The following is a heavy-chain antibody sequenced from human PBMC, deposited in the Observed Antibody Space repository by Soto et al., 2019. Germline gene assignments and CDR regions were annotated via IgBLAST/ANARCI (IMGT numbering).Heavy chain of an antibody. CDR3: ARAGDKPLFDY. Sequence: QVQLVESGGTLVKPGGSLRLSCVASGFRFSDYDLSWFRQAPGKGLEWVSYISSSGNAIYYADSVEGRMTISRDNARSSLYLQMNNLRDEDTDVYYCARAGDKPLFDYWGQGTLVTVSS. CDR2: ISSSGNAI. V-gene: IGHV3-11*01. J-gene: IGHJ4*02. CDR1: GFRFSDYD.